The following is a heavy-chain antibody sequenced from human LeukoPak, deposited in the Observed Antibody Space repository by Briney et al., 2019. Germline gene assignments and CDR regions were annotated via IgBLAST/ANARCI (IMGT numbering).Heavy chain of an antibody. V-gene: IGHV4-34*01. J-gene: IGHJ4*02. D-gene: IGHD6-19*01. Sequence: SQTLSLTCAVYGGSFSGYYWNWIRQSSGKGLEWIGEINHSGSTNYNPSLKSRVTISVDTSKNQFSLKLSSVTAADTTVYYCARGFGSGWSTLIDYWGQGTLVTVSS. CDR2: INHSGST. CDR1: GGSFSGYY. CDR3: ARGFGSGWSTLIDY.